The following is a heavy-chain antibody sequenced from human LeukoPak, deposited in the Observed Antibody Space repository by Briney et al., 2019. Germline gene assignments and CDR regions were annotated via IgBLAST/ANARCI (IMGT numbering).Heavy chain of an antibody. CDR3: TTRTVRGVCCDY. V-gene: IGHV3-15*01. CDR1: GFTFSNAW. Sequence: GGSLRLSCAASGFTFSNAWMSWVRQAPEKGLEWVGRIKSKTDGGTTDYAAPVKGRFTISRDDSKNTLYLQMNSLKTEDTAVYYCTTRTVRGVCCDYWGQGTLVTVSS. D-gene: IGHD3-10*01. J-gene: IGHJ4*02. CDR2: IKSKTDGGTT.